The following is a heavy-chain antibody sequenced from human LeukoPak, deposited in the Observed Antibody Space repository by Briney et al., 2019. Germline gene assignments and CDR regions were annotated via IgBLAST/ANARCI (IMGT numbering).Heavy chain of an antibody. Sequence: GGSLRLSCAASGFTFSSYAMSWVRQAPGKGLEWVSGISGSGGSTYYADSVKGRFTISRDNSKNTLYLQMNSLRAGDTAVYYCAKTMGATLFDYWGQGTLVTVSS. CDR3: AKTMGATLFDY. D-gene: IGHD1-26*01. CDR2: ISGSGGST. V-gene: IGHV3-23*01. J-gene: IGHJ4*02. CDR1: GFTFSSYA.